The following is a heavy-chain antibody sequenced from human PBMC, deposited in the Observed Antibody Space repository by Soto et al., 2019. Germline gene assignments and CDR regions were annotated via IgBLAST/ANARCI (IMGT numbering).Heavy chain of an antibody. V-gene: IGHV1-18*01. J-gene: IGHJ4*02. D-gene: IGHD7-27*01. CDR1: GYTFSSSS. CDR3: ARNASGRFDS. Sequence: QVQLVQSGAQVKKPGASVKVSCKASGYTFSSSSISWVRQAPGQGLECMGWISVYNGNTNYAQTLQGRVTMSTDTSTGTAYMELRSLRSDDTAVYYCARNASGRFDSWGQGTLVTVSS. CDR2: ISVYNGNT.